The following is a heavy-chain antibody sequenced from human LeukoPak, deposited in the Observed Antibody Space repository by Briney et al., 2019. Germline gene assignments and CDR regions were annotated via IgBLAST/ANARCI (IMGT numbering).Heavy chain of an antibody. CDR2: IHHTGSI. J-gene: IGHJ4*02. D-gene: IGHD3-10*01. CDR1: GVSMSRYY. V-gene: IGHV4-59*01. CDR3: ARGERTFNMVGGVISRFDS. Sequence: SETLSLTCTVSGVSMSRYYWSWIRQPPGKGLEWIGYIHHTGSISYNPSLKNIVTISIDTSENQFSLKLTSVTADDTAVYYCARGERTFNMVGGVISRFDSWGLGTLVSVSA.